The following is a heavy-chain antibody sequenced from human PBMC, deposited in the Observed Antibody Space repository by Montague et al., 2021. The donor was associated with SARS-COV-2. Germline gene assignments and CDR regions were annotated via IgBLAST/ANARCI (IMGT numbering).Heavy chain of an antibody. D-gene: IGHD2-15*01. Sequence: SLRLSCAASGFTVSTAVVSWVRQAPGKGPEWVSTINGGGGSTYYADSMRGRFTISRDNSENTLYLQMNSLRAEGTAIYYCAKGRGTSCSDYWGQGTLVTVSS. CDR2: INGGGGST. CDR1: GFTVSTAV. J-gene: IGHJ4*02. V-gene: IGHV3-23*01. CDR3: AKGRGTSCSDY.